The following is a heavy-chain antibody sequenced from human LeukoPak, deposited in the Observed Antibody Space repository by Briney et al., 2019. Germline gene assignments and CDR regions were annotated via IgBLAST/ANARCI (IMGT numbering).Heavy chain of an antibody. J-gene: IGHJ4*02. V-gene: IGHV4-59*01. D-gene: IGHD3-16*02. CDR3: ERDYPHFFDN. Sequence: SETLSLTCTVSGGSIANYYWSWIRQTPGKGLEWIGFSYYTGPTNYNPSLKSRVTISIDTSKSQFSLRLTSVTPADTAIYYCERDYPHFFDNWGQGALVTVSS. CDR1: GGSIANYY. CDR2: SYYTGPT.